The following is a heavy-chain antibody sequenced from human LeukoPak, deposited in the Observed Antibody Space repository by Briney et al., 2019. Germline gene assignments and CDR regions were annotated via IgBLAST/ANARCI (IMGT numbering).Heavy chain of an antibody. CDR3: ARTSLWSHYMDV. Sequence: ASVKVSCKASGYTFTGYYMHWVRQAPGQGLEWMGWINPNSGGTNYAQKFQGRVTMTRDTSISTAYMELSRLRSDDTAVYYCARTSLWSHYMDVWGKGTTVTVPS. J-gene: IGHJ6*03. CDR1: GYTFTGYY. CDR2: INPNSGGT. D-gene: IGHD3-3*01. V-gene: IGHV1-2*02.